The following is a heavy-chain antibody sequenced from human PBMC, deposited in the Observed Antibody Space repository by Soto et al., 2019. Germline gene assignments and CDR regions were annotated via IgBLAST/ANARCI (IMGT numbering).Heavy chain of an antibody. CDR1: GYSFTNYW. V-gene: IGHV5-51*01. CDR3: ARLAGGNYYYGMDV. J-gene: IGHJ6*02. CDR2: IYPGDSNA. Sequence: GESLKISCEGSGYSFTNYWIGWVRQMPGKGLEWMGMIYPGDSNARYSPSFQGQVTISVDKSISTAYLQWSSLKASDTAMYYCARLAGGNYYYGMDVWDQGTTVTVSS. D-gene: IGHD3-16*01.